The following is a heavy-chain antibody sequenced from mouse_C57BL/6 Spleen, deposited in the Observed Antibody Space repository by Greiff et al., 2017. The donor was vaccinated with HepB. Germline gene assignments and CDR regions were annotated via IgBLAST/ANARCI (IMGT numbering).Heavy chain of an antibody. CDR3: ARRDSAWYFDY. V-gene: IGHV1-81*01. CDR1: GYTFTSYG. CDR2: IYPRSGNT. J-gene: IGHJ2*01. D-gene: IGHD1-2*01. Sequence: VQLQQSGAELARPGASVKLSCKASGYTFTSYGISWVKQRTGQGLEWIGEIYPRSGNTYYNEKFKGKATLTADKSSSTAYMELRSLTSEDSAVYFCARRDSAWYFDYWGHSTTLTVSS.